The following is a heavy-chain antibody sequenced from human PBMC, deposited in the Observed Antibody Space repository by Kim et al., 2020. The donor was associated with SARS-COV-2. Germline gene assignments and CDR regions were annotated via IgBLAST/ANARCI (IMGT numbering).Heavy chain of an antibody. J-gene: IGHJ3*02. D-gene: IGHD4-17*01. CDR1: GFTFSNAW. CDR3: TTGRNDYGDYGGFDI. Sequence: GGSLRLSCAASGFTFSNAWMSWVRQAPGKGLEWVGRIKSKTDGGTTDYAAPVKGRFTISRDDSKNTLYLQMNSLKTEDTAVYYCTTGRNDYGDYGGFDIWGQGTMVTVSS. CDR2: IKSKTDGGTT. V-gene: IGHV3-15*01.